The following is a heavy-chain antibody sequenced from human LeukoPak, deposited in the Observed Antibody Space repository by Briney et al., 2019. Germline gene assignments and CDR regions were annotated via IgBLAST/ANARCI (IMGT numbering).Heavy chain of an antibody. CDR1: GCTFSRYT. D-gene: IGHD6-13*01. CDR2: IIPIFGTA. V-gene: IGHV1-69*05. CDR3: ARARKRYSSSWYFVY. J-gene: IGHJ4*02. Sequence: ASVKVSCKASGCTFSRYTISWVRQAPGQGLEWMGRIIPIFGTANYAQTFQGRVMMTTDESTRPAYMDLSSLRSEDTAVYYCARARKRYSSSWYFVYWGQGTLVTVSP.